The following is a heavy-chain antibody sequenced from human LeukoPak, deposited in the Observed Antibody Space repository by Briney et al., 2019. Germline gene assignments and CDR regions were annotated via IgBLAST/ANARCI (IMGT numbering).Heavy chain of an antibody. V-gene: IGHV3-21*04. CDR2: ISSSSSYI. CDR3: ARTTEGGYTYDYFYYYYMDV. J-gene: IGHJ6*03. CDR1: GFTFSSYE. D-gene: IGHD5-18*01. Sequence: MAGGSLRLSCAASGFTFSSYEMNWVRQAPGKGLEWVSSISSSSSYIYYADSVKGRFTISRDNAKNSLYLQMNSLRAEDTAVYYCARTTEGGYTYDYFYYYYMDVWGKGTTVTVSS.